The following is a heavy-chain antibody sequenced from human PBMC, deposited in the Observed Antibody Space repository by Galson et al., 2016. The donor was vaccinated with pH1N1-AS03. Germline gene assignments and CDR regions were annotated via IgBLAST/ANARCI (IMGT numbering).Heavy chain of an antibody. CDR2: IDYSGNT. Sequence: SETLSLTCSVSGGSMRNNYWTWIRQAPGKGLEWIGYIDYSGNTNYNPSLKSRVTISLDTSKNQFSLKLASVTAADTAVFSCARGPPLPTSSYNYWYGLDVWGPGAAVTVSS. V-gene: IGHV4-59*01. CDR3: ARGPPLPTSSYNYWYGLDV. CDR1: GGSMRNNY. D-gene: IGHD1-1*01. J-gene: IGHJ6*02.